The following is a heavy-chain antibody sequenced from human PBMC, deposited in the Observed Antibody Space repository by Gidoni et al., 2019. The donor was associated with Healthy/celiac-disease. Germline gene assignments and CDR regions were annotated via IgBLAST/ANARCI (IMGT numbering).Heavy chain of an antibody. CDR2: ISGSGGST. CDR1: GFTFSSYA. D-gene: IGHD3-3*01. V-gene: IGHV3-23*01. CDR3: AKVSIFGVVIIRGHFDY. J-gene: IGHJ4*02. Sequence: EVQLLESGGGLVQPGGSLRLSCAASGFTFSSYAMSWVRQAPGKGLEWVSAISGSGGSTYYADSVKGRFTISRDNSKNTLYLQMNSLRAEDTAVYYCAKVSIFGVVIIRGHFDYWGQGTLVTVSS.